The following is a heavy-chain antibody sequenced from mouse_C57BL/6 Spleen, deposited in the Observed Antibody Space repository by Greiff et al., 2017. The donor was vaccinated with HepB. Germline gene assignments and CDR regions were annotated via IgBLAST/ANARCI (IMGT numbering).Heavy chain of an antibody. Sequence: EVKLVESGGGLVKPGGSLKLSCAASGFTFSSYAMSWVRQTPEKRLEWVATISDGGSYTYYPDNVKGRFTISRDNAKNNLYLQMSHLKSEDTAMYYCASVIYYDYEGFAYWGQGTLVTVSA. CDR1: GFTFSSYA. J-gene: IGHJ3*01. CDR3: ASVIYYDYEGFAY. D-gene: IGHD2-4*01. CDR2: ISDGGSYT. V-gene: IGHV5-4*03.